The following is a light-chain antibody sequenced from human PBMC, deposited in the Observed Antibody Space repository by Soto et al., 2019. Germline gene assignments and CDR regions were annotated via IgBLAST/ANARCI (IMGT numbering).Light chain of an antibody. CDR2: DAS. CDR1: QSVSSY. J-gene: IGKJ1*01. Sequence: EIVLTQSPATLSLSPGERATLSCRASQSVSSYLAWYQQKPGQAPRLLIYDASNRATGIPARFSGSGSGTDFTLTISSLEPEDFAVYYCQQRSSWRTWTFGQGTKVDIK. V-gene: IGKV3-11*01. CDR3: QQRSSWRTWT.